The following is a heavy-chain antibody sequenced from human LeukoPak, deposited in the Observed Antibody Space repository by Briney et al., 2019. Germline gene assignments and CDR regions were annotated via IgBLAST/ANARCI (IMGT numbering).Heavy chain of an antibody. CDR1: GFTFGDYA. V-gene: IGHV3-49*04. J-gene: IGHJ4*02. CDR2: IRIKAYGGTT. D-gene: IGHD4-17*01. Sequence: GGSLRLSCTASGFTFGDYAVSWVRQAPGKGLEWVGFIRIKAYGGTTEYAASVKGRFIISRDDSKSIAYLQMNSLKTEDTAVYYCTRDRRGDYPHFDYWGQGTLVTVSS. CDR3: TRDRRGDYPHFDY.